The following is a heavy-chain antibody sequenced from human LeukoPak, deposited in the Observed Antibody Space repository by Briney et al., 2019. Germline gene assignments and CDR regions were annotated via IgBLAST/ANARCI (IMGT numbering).Heavy chain of an antibody. D-gene: IGHD3-22*01. Sequence: GGSLRLSCAPSGFTFDDYAMHWVRQAPGRGLEWFSGISGNSGSIGYADSVKGRFTISRDNAKNSLYLQMNSLRAEDTALYYCAKDGLRAYYYDSSGYYFDYWGQGTLVTVSS. CDR2: ISGNSGSI. V-gene: IGHV3-9*01. CDR1: GFTFDDYA. J-gene: IGHJ4*02. CDR3: AKDGLRAYYYDSSGYYFDY.